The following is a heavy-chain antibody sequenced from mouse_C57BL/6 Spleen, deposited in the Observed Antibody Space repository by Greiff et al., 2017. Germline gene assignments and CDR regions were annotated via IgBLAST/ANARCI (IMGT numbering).Heavy chain of an antibody. CDR1: GYAFSSSW. CDR2: IYPGDGDT. D-gene: IGHD1-1*01. Sequence: QVQLQQSGPELVKPGALVKISCKASGYAFSSSWMNWVKQRPGKGLEWIGRIYPGDGDTNYNGKFKGKATLTADKSSSTAYMQLSSLTSEDSAVYFCARGVVAAYYFDYWGQGTTLTVSS. J-gene: IGHJ2*01. CDR3: ARGVVAAYYFDY. V-gene: IGHV1-82*01.